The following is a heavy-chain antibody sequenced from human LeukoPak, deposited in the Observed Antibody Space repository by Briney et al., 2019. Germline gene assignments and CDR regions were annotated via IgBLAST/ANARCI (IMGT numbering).Heavy chain of an antibody. J-gene: IGHJ4*02. V-gene: IGHV1-18*01. D-gene: IGHD3-22*01. CDR3: AREISSAYYYDSSGYEVGY. CDR1: GYTFTSYG. CDR2: ISAYNGNT. Sequence: ASVTVSCKASGYTFTSYGISWVRQAPGQGLEWMGWISAYNGNTNYAQKLQGGVTMTTDTSTSTAYMELRSLRSDDTAVYYCAREISSAYYYDSSGYEVGYWGQGTLVTVSS.